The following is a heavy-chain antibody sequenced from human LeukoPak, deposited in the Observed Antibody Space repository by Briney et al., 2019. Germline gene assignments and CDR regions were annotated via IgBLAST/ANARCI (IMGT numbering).Heavy chain of an antibody. CDR3: ARGLVRGA. V-gene: IGHV4-39*01. J-gene: IGHJ5*02. CDR2: IYYSGST. CDR1: GGSISSSSYY. D-gene: IGHD3-10*01. Sequence: SETLSLTCTVSGGSISSSSYYWGWIRQPPGKGLEWIGSIYYSGSTYYNPSLKSRVTISVDTSKNQFSLKLSSVTAADTAVYYCARGLVRGAWGQGTLVTVSS.